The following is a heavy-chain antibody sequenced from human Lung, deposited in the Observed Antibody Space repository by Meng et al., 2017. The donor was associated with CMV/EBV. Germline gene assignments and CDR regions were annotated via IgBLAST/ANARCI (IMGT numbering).Heavy chain of an antibody. CDR2: ISGYNGDT. Sequence: ASVKVSCKASCYTFTSHGMSWVRQAPGQGLEWMGWISGYNGDTNYAQKLQGRVTMTTDTSTTTVYMELRSLRSDDTAVYYCARDSSGYAKSFYDYYGLDVWGQGTTVTVSS. CDR1: CYTFTSHG. J-gene: IGHJ6*02. V-gene: IGHV1-18*01. D-gene: IGHD2-2*01. CDR3: ARDSSGYAKSFYDYYGLDV.